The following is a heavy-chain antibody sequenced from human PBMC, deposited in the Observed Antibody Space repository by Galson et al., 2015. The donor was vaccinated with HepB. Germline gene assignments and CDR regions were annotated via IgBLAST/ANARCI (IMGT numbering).Heavy chain of an antibody. CDR3: AKPLFPHRAYDY. Sequence: SLRLSCAASGFIFRNFWATWVRQAPGKGLEWVADINVDGSERHYVDSVEGRFTISRDNAKNSLFLQMNSLRAEDTAVYYCAKPLFPHRAYDYWSQGTLVAVSS. V-gene: IGHV3-7*03. D-gene: IGHD2-21*01. CDR2: INVDGSER. J-gene: IGHJ4*02. CDR1: GFIFRNFW.